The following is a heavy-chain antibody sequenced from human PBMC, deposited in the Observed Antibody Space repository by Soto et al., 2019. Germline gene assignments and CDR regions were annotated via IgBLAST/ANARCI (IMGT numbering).Heavy chain of an antibody. V-gene: IGHV4-31*03. CDR2: IYYSGST. J-gene: IGHJ5*02. CDR3: ARDGYNWNWFAP. CDR1: GGSISSGGYY. D-gene: IGHD1-1*01. Sequence: QVQLQESGPGLVKPSQTLSLTCTVSGGSISSGGYYWSWIRQHPGKGLEWIGYIYYSGSTYYNPSLRSRVTISVDTSKNPFSLKLSSVTAADTAVYYCARDGYNWNWFAPWGQGTLVTVSS.